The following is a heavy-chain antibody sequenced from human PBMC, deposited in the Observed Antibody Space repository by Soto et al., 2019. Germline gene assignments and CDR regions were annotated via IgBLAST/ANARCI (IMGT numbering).Heavy chain of an antibody. CDR1: GGSISGSTYS. J-gene: IGHJ5*02. V-gene: IGHV4-30-2*01. D-gene: IGHD3-22*01. CDR3: ARGSNRNGYYEGFDN. Sequence: QLQLQESGSGLVKPSQTLSLTCGISGGSISGSTYSWNWIRQPPGKGLEWIGHIYHSGVTNYNPSLKSRVTISVERSKNEFSLKLSSVTAADTAVYYCARGSNRNGYYEGFDNWGQGTLATVSS. CDR2: IYHSGVT.